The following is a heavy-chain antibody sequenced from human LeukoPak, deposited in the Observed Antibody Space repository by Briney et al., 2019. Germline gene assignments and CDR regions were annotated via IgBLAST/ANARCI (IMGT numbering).Heavy chain of an antibody. Sequence: PGGSLRLSCAASGFTFSSYAMHWVRQAPGKGLEWVAVISYDGSNKYYADSVKGRFTISRDNSKNTLYLQMNSLRAEDTAVYYCAKDGPYDDFWSGYYYYMDVWGKGTTVTVSS. CDR2: ISYDGSNK. CDR3: AKDGPYDDFWSGYYYYMDV. CDR1: GFTFSSYA. D-gene: IGHD3-3*01. J-gene: IGHJ6*03. V-gene: IGHV3-30-3*01.